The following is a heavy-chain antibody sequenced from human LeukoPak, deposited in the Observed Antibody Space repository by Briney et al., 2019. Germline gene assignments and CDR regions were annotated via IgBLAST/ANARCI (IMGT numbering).Heavy chain of an antibody. Sequence: PGGSLRLSCAASGFTFSDYYMSWIRQVPGKGLEWVSYISSSNRYTNYADSVKGRFTISRDNAKNTLYLQMNSLRAEDTAVYYCARELSAGDWGQGTLVTVSS. CDR1: GFTFSDYY. V-gene: IGHV3-11*06. CDR2: ISSSNRYT. D-gene: IGHD7-27*01. CDR3: ARELSAGD. J-gene: IGHJ4*02.